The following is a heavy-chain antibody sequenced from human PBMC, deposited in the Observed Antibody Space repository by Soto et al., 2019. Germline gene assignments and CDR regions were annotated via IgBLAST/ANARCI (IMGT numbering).Heavy chain of an antibody. CDR1: GFSLSTTGMC. CDR3: ARTYMTTVTTLDFDY. V-gene: IGHV2-70*01. D-gene: IGHD4-17*01. J-gene: IGHJ4*02. Sequence: SGPTLVNPTQTLTLTCTFSGFSLSTTGMCVSWIRQPPGKALEWLALIDWDDDKYYSTSLKTRLTISKDTSKNQVVLTMTNMDPVDTATYYCARTYMTTVTTLDFDYWGQGTQVTVSS. CDR2: IDWDDDK.